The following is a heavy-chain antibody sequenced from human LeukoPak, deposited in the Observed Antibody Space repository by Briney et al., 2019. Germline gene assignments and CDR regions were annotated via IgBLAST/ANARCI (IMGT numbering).Heavy chain of an antibody. J-gene: IGHJ4*02. CDR2: IYFSGST. D-gene: IGHD3-10*01. CDR3: ARIFRGAYFDY. Sequence: PSETLSLTCTVSGGSISSSSSYWGWIRQPPGKGLEWIGSIYFSGSTNYNPSLKSRVTVSDDKSKNQFSLKLSSVTAADTAVYYCARIFRGAYFDYWGQGTLVTVSS. CDR1: GGSISSSSSY. V-gene: IGHV4-39*07.